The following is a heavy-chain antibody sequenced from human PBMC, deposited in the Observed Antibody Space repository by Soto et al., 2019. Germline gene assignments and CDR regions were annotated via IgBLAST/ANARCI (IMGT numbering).Heavy chain of an antibody. D-gene: IGHD5-18*01. CDR1: GVTFSSYS. CDR2: ISSSSSYI. CDR3: ARQYRGYSYGYDYYYGMDV. J-gene: IGHJ6*02. V-gene: IGHV3-21*01. Sequence: GGSLRLSCAASGVTFSSYSMNWVRQAPGKGLEWVSSISSSSSYIYYADSVKGRFTISRDNAKNSLYLQMNSLRAENTAVYYCARQYRGYSYGYDYYYGMDVWGQGTTVTVSS.